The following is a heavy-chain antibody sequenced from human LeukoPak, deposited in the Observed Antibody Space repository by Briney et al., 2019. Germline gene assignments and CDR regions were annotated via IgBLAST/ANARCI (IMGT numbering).Heavy chain of an antibody. Sequence: SETLSLTCTVSGGSISSYYWSWIRQPPGKGLEWIGYIYYSGSTNYNPSLKSRVTISVDTSKNQFSLRLGSVTAADTAVYYCARSDRLWFGELSWFDPWGQGTLVTVSS. V-gene: IGHV4-59*01. J-gene: IGHJ5*02. CDR2: IYYSGST. D-gene: IGHD3-10*01. CDR1: GGSISSYY. CDR3: ARSDRLWFGELSWFDP.